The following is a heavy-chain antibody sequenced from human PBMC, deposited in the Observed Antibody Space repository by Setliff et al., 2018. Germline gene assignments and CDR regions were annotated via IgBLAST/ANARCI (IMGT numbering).Heavy chain of an antibody. J-gene: IGHJ4*02. V-gene: IGHV4-61*10. CDR1: GASVTSFDYY. CDR2: IQSTGNT. D-gene: IGHD6-13*01. Sequence: PSETLSLTCTVSGASVTSFDYYWSWIRQPAGKGLEWIGLIQSTGNTNYNPSLQSRVAISVDTSKNYFSLDVSSVTAADTAVYYCVRESRSTWYRRDFWGQGTLVTVSS. CDR3: VRESRSTWYRRDF.